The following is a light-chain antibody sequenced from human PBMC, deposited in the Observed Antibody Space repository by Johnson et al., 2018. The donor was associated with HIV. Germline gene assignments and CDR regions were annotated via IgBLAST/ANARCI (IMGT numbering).Light chain of an antibody. CDR1: SSNIGNNY. Sequence: QSVLTQPPSVSAAPGQKVTIYCSGSSSNIGNNYVSWYQQLPGTAPKLLIFDNHKRPSGIPDRFSGSKSGTSATLAITGLQTGDEADYCCATWDSSLSTYVFGTGTKVTVL. J-gene: IGLJ1*01. V-gene: IGLV1-51*01. CDR2: DNH. CDR3: ATWDSSLSTYV.